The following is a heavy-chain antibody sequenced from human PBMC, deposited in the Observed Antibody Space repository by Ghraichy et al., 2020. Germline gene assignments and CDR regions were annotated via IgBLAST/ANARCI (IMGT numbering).Heavy chain of an antibody. V-gene: IGHV3-43*01. J-gene: IGHJ5*02. D-gene: IGHD3-22*01. CDR2: ISWDGGST. CDR1: GFTFDDYT. Sequence: GGSLRLSCAASGFTFDDYTMHWVRQAPGKGLEWVSLISWDGGSTYYADSVKGRFTISRDNSKNSLYLQMNSLRTEDTALYYCAKGGITMIQEDGFDPWGQGTLVTVSS. CDR3: AKGGITMIQEDGFDP.